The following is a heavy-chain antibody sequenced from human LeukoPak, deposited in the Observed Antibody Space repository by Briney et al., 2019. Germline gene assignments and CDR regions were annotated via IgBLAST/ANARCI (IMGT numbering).Heavy chain of an antibody. CDR2: ISAYNGNT. D-gene: IGHD3-16*02. J-gene: IGHJ4*02. Sequence: GASVKVSCKASGYTFTSYAMNWVRQAPGQGLEWMGWISAYNGNTNYAQKLQGRVTMTTDTSTSTAYMELRSLRSDDTAVYYCARTRADYDYVWGSYRLYDYWGQGTLVTVSS. V-gene: IGHV1-18*01. CDR1: GYTFTSYA. CDR3: ARTRADYDYVWGSYRLYDY.